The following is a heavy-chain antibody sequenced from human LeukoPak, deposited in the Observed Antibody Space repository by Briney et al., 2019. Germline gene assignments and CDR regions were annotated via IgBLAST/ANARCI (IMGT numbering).Heavy chain of an antibody. CDR2: IYTSGST. CDR3: ARDDARADNAFDL. CDR1: GGSISGYY. V-gene: IGHV4-4*07. Sequence: SETLSLTCTISGGSISGYYWSWIRQPAGKGLEWIGRIYTSGSTNYNPSLKSRVTMSVDTSKNQFSLKLSSVTAADTAVYYCARDDARADNAFDLWGQGTTVTVSS. J-gene: IGHJ3*01. D-gene: IGHD2-15*01.